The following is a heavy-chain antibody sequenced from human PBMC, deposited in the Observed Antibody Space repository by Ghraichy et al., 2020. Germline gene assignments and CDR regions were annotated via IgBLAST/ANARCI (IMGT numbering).Heavy chain of an antibody. CDR2: ISYDGSNK. J-gene: IGHJ6*02. CDR1: GFTFSSYA. D-gene: IGHD5-18*01. Sequence: GGSLRLSCAASGFTFSSYAMHWVRQAPGKGLEWVAVISYDGSNKYYADSVKGRFTISRDNSKNTLYLQMNSLRAEDTAVYYCASPHSSLGYSYGATYGMDVWGQGTTVTVSS. CDR3: ASPHSSLGYSYGATYGMDV. V-gene: IGHV3-30*04.